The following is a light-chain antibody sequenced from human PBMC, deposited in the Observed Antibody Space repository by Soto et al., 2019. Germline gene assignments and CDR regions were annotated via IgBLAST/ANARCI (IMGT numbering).Light chain of an antibody. CDR2: DAS. Sequence: EIVLTQSPATLYLSPGERATLSCRASQSVSSYLAWYQQKPGQAPRLLIYDASNRATGIPARFSGSGSGTDFTLTISSLEPEDFAVYYCQQRSNWPLMYTFGQGTKLAIK. CDR3: QQRSNWPLMYT. CDR1: QSVSSY. J-gene: IGKJ2*01. V-gene: IGKV3-11*01.